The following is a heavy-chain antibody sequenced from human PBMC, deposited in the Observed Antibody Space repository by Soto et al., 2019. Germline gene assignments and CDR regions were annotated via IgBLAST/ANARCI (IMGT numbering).Heavy chain of an antibody. D-gene: IGHD3-10*01. J-gene: IGHJ4*02. CDR1: GGSISSSSYY. Sequence: PSETLSLTCTVSGGSISSSSYYWGWIRQPPGKGLEWIGSIYYSGSTYYNPSLKSRVTISVDTSKNQFSLKLSSVTAADTAVYYCARGGAPMVDTLDYWGQGTLVTVSS. V-gene: IGHV4-39*07. CDR3: ARGGAPMVDTLDY. CDR2: IYYSGST.